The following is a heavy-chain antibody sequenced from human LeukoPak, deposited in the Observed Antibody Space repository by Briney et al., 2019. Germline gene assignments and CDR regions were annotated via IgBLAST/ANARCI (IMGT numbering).Heavy chain of an antibody. D-gene: IGHD6-13*01. Sequence: GGSLRLSCAASGFTFSLYGMHWVRQAPSKGLDWVAVIWYDSSYIYYSDSVKGRFTISRDNSKNTMYLQMNSLRAEDTAVYYCAKIVQFTEATGTGLESWGQGTLVTVSP. J-gene: IGHJ4*02. CDR3: AKIVQFTEATGTGLES. CDR1: GFTFSLYG. CDR2: IWYDSSYI. V-gene: IGHV3-33*06.